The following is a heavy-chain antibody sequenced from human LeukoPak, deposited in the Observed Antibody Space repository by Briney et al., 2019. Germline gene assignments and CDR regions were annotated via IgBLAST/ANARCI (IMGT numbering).Heavy chain of an antibody. V-gene: IGHV1-18*01. J-gene: IGHJ4*02. D-gene: IGHD2-2*01. CDR2: ISAYNGNT. Sequence: GASVKVSCKASGYTFTSYSISWVRQAPGQGLEWMGWISAYNGNTNYAQKLQGRVTMTTDTSTSTAYMELRSLRSDDTAVYYCARGRGEQYCSSTSCYAGMGYWGQGTLVTVSS. CDR1: GYTFTSYS. CDR3: ARGRGEQYCSSTSCYAGMGY.